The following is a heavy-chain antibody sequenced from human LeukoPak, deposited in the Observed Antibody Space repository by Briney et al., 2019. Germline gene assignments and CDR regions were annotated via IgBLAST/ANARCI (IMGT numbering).Heavy chain of an antibody. CDR2: ISGSGGSI. V-gene: IGHV3-23*01. D-gene: IGHD3-10*01. CDR1: GFTFSSYG. CDR3: AKRTMVRGVAPYDAFDI. Sequence: GGTLRLSCAASGFTFSSYGMSWVRQALGKGLEWVSVISGSGGSIYYADSVKGRVTISRDTSKNTLYLQTNSLRAEDTAVYYCAKRTMVRGVAPYDAFDIWGQGTMVTVSS. J-gene: IGHJ3*02.